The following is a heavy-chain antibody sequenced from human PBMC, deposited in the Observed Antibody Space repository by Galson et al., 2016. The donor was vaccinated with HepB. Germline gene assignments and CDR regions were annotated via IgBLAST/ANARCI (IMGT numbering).Heavy chain of an antibody. CDR1: GYSFTNYL. J-gene: IGHJ3*02. Sequence: SVKVSCKASGYSFTNYLLRWVRQAPGQGLEWMGWINTNTGNPTYAQGFTGRFAFSLDTSVSTSYLQISSLKPEDTAMYYCARGLLRRDPFDMWGQGTMVTVFS. D-gene: IGHD1-26*01. CDR3: ARGLLRRDPFDM. CDR2: INTNTGNP. V-gene: IGHV7-4-1*02.